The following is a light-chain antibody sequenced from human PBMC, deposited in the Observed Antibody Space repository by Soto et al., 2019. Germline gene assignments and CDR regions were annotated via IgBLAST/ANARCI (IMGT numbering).Light chain of an antibody. V-gene: IGKV1-5*01. CDR3: LQYSSHSWT. CDR1: RSISDW. J-gene: IGKJ1*01. CDR2: DAS. Sequence: IQMTQSPSSLSPSVGDRVTITCRASRSISDWLAWYQQKPGKAPELLIFDASNLKSGVSSRFSGSGSGTEFTLTISRLQPDDVATYYCLQYSSHSWTFGQGTRWIS.